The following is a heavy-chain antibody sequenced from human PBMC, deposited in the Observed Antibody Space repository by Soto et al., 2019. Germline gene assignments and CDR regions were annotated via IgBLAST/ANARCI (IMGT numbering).Heavy chain of an antibody. V-gene: IGHV1-69*01. J-gene: IGHJ4*02. CDR1: GGTFRNYA. D-gene: IGHD3-10*01. CDR3: ARERGLGTYYFDF. CDR2: ITPMFVTA. Sequence: QVQLVQSGAEVKKPGSSVKVSCKASGGTFRNYAINWVRQAPGQGLEWMGGITPMFVTANYGQKFQDRVTITADESTTTAYMELSSLRSEDTAVYYCARERGLGTYYFDFWGQGTLVTVSS.